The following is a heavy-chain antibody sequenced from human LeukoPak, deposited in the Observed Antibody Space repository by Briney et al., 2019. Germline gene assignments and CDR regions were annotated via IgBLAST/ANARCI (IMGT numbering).Heavy chain of an antibody. Sequence: ASVRVSCKASGYSFTTYDINWVRQATGQGLEWMGWMSPNSGNTGYAQKFQGRVTMTRNTSISTAYMELRSLRSDDTAVYYCARDSGSYHQHHYWGQGTLVTVSS. CDR1: GYSFTTYD. D-gene: IGHD1-26*01. CDR3: ARDSGSYHQHHY. J-gene: IGHJ4*02. CDR2: MSPNSGNT. V-gene: IGHV1-8*01.